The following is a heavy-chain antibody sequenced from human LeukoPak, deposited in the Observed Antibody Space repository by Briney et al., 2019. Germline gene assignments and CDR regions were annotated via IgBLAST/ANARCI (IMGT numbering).Heavy chain of an antibody. J-gene: IGHJ3*02. CDR3: ARRGSSSWYGNAFDI. D-gene: IGHD6-13*01. V-gene: IGHV4-59*08. Sequence: SETLSLTCTVSGGSISSYYWSWIRQPPGKGLEWIGYIYYSGSTNYNPSLKSRVTISVDTSKNQFSLKLSSVTAADTAVYYCARRGSSSWYGNAFDIWGQGTMVTVSS. CDR2: IYYSGST. CDR1: GGSISSYY.